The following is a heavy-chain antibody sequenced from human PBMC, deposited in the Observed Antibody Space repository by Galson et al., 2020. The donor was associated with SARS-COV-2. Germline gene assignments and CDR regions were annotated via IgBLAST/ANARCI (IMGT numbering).Heavy chain of an antibody. V-gene: IGHV4-30-4*07. D-gene: IGHD2-2*01. CDR1: GGSISSGGYS. CDR2: IYYSGST. J-gene: IGHJ6*02. Sequence: SETLSLTCAVSGGSISSGGYSWSWIRQPPGKGLEWIGYIYYSGSTYYNPSLTSRVTISVDTSKNQFSLKLTSVTAADTAVYYCARVGYQLLWPYGMDVWGQGTTVTVS. CDR3: ARVGYQLLWPYGMDV.